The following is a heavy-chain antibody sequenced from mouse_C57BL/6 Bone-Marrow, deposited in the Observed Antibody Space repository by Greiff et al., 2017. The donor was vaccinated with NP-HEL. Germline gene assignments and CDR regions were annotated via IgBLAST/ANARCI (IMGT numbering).Heavy chain of an antibody. CDR3: ARIPGNWLAY. J-gene: IGHJ3*01. CDR1: GYTSTSYG. D-gene: IGHD4-1*01. Sequence: QVQLKESGAELARPGASVKLSCKASGYTSTSYGISWVKQRTGQGLEWIGEIYPRSGNTYYNEKFKGKATLTADKSSSTAYMELRSLTSEDSAVYFCARIPGNWLAYWGQGTLVTVSA. CDR2: IYPRSGNT. V-gene: IGHV1-81*01.